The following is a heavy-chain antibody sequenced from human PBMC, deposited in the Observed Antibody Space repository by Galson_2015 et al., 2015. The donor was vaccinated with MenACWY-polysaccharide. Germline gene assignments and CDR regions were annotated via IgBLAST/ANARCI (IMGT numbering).Heavy chain of an antibody. Sequence: TLSLTCTVSHDSISSSSWSWVRQSADKGLEYLGRIHATGSTAYNPSFRGRVAMSADLPRNQLSLRLVSVTASDTAIYYCARRSLDNWYFDLWGRGTLVIVSS. CDR3: ARRSLDNWYFDL. D-gene: IGHD1-1*01. CDR2: IHATGST. CDR1: HDSISSSS. J-gene: IGHJ2*01. V-gene: IGHV4-4*07.